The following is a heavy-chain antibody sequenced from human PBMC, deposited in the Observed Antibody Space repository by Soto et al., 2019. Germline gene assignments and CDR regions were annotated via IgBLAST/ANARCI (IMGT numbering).Heavy chain of an antibody. CDR1: GFTVSSNY. Sequence: EVQLVESGGGLIQPGGSLRLSCVASGFTVSSNYMTWVRQAPGKGLEWVSVIYDGGTTYYADSVKGRFTISRDNSKNTLYLQMNNLRAEDSAVYYCARDIHDYGDYGYWGQGNLVTVSS. CDR3: ARDIHDYGDYGY. CDR2: IYDGGTT. J-gene: IGHJ4*02. V-gene: IGHV3-53*01. D-gene: IGHD4-17*01.